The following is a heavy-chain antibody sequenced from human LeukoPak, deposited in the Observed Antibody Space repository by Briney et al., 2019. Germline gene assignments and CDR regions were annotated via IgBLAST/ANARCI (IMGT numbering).Heavy chain of an antibody. V-gene: IGHV3-21*01. CDR3: ARDSGNYLDAFDI. Sequence: GGSLRLSCAASGFTFSRHSINWVRQAPGKGLEWVSSISSSSSYIYYADSVKGRFTISRDNAKNSLYLQMNSLRAEDAAVYYCARDSGNYLDAFDIWGQGTMVTVSS. D-gene: IGHD1-7*01. CDR2: ISSSSSYI. J-gene: IGHJ3*02. CDR1: GFTFSRHS.